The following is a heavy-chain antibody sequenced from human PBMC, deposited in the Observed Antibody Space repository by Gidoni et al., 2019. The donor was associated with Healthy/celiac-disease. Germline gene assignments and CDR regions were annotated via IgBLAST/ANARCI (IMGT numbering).Heavy chain of an antibody. J-gene: IGHJ4*02. CDR3: AKGGYGDYYFDY. Sequence: QVQLVASGGGVDQPGRSMRLSCADSGLTLSSYGMHWVRQDPGKGLGWVAVISYDGSNKYYADSVKGRFTISRYNSKNTLYLQMNSLRAEDTAVYYCAKGGYGDYYFDYWGQGTLVTVSS. CDR2: ISYDGSNK. D-gene: IGHD4-17*01. CDR1: GLTLSSYG. V-gene: IGHV3-30*18.